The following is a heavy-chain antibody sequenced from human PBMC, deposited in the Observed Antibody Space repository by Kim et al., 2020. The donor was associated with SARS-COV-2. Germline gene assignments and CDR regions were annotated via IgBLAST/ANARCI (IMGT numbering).Heavy chain of an antibody. CDR2: MDPNSGNT. Sequence: ASVKVSCKASGFTLTTYEINWVRQATGQGLEWMGWMDPNSGNTGYAQKFQGRVTMTRSTSINTAYMELSSLRFEDTAGYYCAREVDNWDIDCWGQGTLVTGSS. V-gene: IGHV1-8*01. CDR1: GFTLTTYE. J-gene: IGHJ4*02. CDR3: AREVDNWDIDC. D-gene: IGHD1-26*01.